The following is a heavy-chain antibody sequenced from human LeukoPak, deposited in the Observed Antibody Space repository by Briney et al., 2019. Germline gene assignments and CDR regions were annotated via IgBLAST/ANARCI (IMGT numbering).Heavy chain of an antibody. Sequence: ASVKVFCKASGYTFTSYYMHWVRQAPGQGLEWMGIINPSGGSTSYAQKFQGRVTMTRDMSTSTVYMELSSLRSEDTAVYYCARDRGLVVPVAILDYWGQGTLVTVSS. J-gene: IGHJ4*02. CDR3: ARDRGLVVPVAILDY. V-gene: IGHV1-46*01. CDR1: GYTFTSYY. CDR2: INPSGGST. D-gene: IGHD2-2*02.